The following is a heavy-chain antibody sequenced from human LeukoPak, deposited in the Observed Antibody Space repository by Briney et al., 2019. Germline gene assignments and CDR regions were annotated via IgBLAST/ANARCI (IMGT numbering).Heavy chain of an antibody. CDR3: AKDVTVAGFDY. J-gene: IGHJ4*02. D-gene: IGHD6-19*01. V-gene: IGHV3-21*01. Sequence: GGSLRLSCAASGFNFRIFGMNWVRQAPGKGHEWISSVSSGGDFRYYADSVRGRFTISRDNANNSLYLQMNSLRIDDTAVYYCAKDVTVAGFDYWGQGALVTVSS. CDR2: VSSGGDFR. CDR1: GFNFRIFG.